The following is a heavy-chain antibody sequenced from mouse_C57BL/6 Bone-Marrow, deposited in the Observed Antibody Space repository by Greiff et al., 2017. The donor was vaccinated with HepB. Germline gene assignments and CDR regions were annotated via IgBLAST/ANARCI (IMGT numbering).Heavy chain of an antibody. V-gene: IGHV14-2*01. CDR3: ASPPYYYGSSYWYFDV. Sequence: VHVKQSGAELVKPGASVKLSCTASGFNIKDYYMHWVKQRTEQGLEWIGRIDPEDGETKYAPKFQGKATITADTSSNTAYLQLSSLTSEDTAVYYCASPPYYYGSSYWYFDVWGTGTTVTVSS. D-gene: IGHD1-1*01. J-gene: IGHJ1*03. CDR2: IDPEDGET. CDR1: GFNIKDYY.